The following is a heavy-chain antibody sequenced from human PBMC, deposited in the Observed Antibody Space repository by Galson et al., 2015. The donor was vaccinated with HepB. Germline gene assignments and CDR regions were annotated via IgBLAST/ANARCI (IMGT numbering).Heavy chain of an antibody. Sequence: SLRLSCAASGFTFSSYAMHWVRQAPGKGLEWVAVISYDGSNKYYADSVKGRFTISRDNSKNTLYLQMNSLRAEDTAVYYCARFLVTGDHYFDYWGQGTLVTVSS. CDR2: ISYDGSNK. D-gene: IGHD7-27*01. CDR1: GFTFSSYA. CDR3: ARFLVTGDHYFDY. V-gene: IGHV3-30-3*01. J-gene: IGHJ4*02.